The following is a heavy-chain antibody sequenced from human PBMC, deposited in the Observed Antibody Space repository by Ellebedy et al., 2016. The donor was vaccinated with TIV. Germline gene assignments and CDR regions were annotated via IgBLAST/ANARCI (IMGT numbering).Heavy chain of an antibody. Sequence: ASVKVSXXASGYTFTDYHMHWVRQAPGQGLEWMGWISTYYGNTNYAQKFQGRVTMTRDASISTAYMDLSSLRSNDTAVYYCARDDVGASNSFDYWGQGTLVTVSS. D-gene: IGHD1-26*01. V-gene: IGHV1-2*02. CDR1: GYTFTDYH. J-gene: IGHJ4*02. CDR2: ISTYYGNT. CDR3: ARDDVGASNSFDY.